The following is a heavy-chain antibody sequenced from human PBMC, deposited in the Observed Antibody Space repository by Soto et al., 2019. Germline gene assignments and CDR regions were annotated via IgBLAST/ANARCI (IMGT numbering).Heavy chain of an antibody. D-gene: IGHD6-13*01. J-gene: IGHJ6*02. CDR3: ASSRQQLDGPYYYYGMDV. Sequence: PSETLSLTCTVSGGSISSSSYYWGWTRQPPGKGLEWIGSIYYSGSTYYNPSLKSRVTISVDTSKNQFSLKLSSVTAADTAVYYCASSRQQLDGPYYYYGMDVWGQGTTVT. V-gene: IGHV4-39*01. CDR1: GGSISSSSYY. CDR2: IYYSGST.